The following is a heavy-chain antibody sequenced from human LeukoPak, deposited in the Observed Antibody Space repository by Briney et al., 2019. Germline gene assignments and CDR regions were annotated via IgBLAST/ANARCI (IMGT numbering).Heavy chain of an antibody. V-gene: IGHV3-23*01. CDR1: GFTFSSYG. CDR3: AKFAQRYCSGGSCHPFDY. CDR2: ISGSGGTT. Sequence: GGTLRLSCAASGFTFSSYGMSWVRQAPGKGLEWVSAISGSGGTTYYADSVKGRFTISRDNSKNTLHLQTNSLRAEDTAAYYCAKFAQRYCSGGSCHPFDYWGQGTLVTVSS. J-gene: IGHJ4*02. D-gene: IGHD2-15*01.